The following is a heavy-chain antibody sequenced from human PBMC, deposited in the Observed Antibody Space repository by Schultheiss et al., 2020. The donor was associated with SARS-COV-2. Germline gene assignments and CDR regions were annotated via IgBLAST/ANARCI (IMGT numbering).Heavy chain of an antibody. CDR2: ITWNSGRI. CDR1: GFTFDGYA. J-gene: IGHJ4*01. D-gene: IGHD6-19*01. CDR3: AKTHNTGWCFDY. Sequence: GGSLRLSCAASGFTFDGYAMHWVRQAPGKGLEWVSGITWNSGRIVYADSVKGRFTISRDNAKNSLYLQMNSLRAEDTALYYCAKTHNTGWCFDYWGHGTLVTVSS. V-gene: IGHV3-9*01.